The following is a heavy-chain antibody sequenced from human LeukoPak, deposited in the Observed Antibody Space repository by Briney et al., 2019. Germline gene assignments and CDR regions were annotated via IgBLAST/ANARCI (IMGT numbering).Heavy chain of an antibody. D-gene: IGHD3/OR15-3a*01. CDR1: GFTFNRYW. Sequence: QPGGFLRLSCAASGFTFNRYWMHWVRQAPGKGLVWVSRISPDGNSATYADSVKGRFTISRDNAKNTLYLQMNSLRAEDSAVYYCVSLDGVYYYHMDVWGQGTTVIASS. V-gene: IGHV3-74*03. CDR2: ISPDGNSA. CDR3: VSLDGVYYYHMDV. J-gene: IGHJ6*02.